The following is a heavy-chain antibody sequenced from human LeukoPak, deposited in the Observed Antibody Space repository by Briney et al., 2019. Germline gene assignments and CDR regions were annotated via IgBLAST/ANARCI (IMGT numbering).Heavy chain of an antibody. V-gene: IGHV4-34*01. D-gene: IGHD3-22*01. CDR1: GGSFSGYY. CDR2: INHSGST. Sequence: SETLSLTCAVYGGSFSGYYWSWIRQPPGKGLEWIGEINHSGSTNYNPSLKSRVTISVDTSKNQFSLKLSSVTAADTAVYYCARVGSSGYYAAYWGQGTLVTVSS. CDR3: ARVGSSGYYAAY. J-gene: IGHJ4*02.